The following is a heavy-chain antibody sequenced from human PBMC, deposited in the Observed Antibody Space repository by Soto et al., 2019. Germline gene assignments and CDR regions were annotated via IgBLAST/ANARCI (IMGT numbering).Heavy chain of an antibody. J-gene: IGHJ6*04. Sequence: GGSLRLSCAASGFTFSSYGMHWVRQAPGKGLEWVAVIWYDGSNKYYADSVKGRFTISRDNSKNTLYLQMNSLRAEDTAVYYCARVVYCSCGSCYPDTEGMYVWGKGTTVTVSS. V-gene: IGHV3-33*01. CDR2: IWYDGSNK. D-gene: IGHD2-15*01. CDR3: ARVVYCSCGSCYPDTEGMYV. CDR1: GFTFSSYG.